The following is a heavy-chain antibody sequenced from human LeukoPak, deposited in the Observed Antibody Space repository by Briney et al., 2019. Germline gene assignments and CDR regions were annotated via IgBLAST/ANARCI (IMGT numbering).Heavy chain of an antibody. Sequence: GGSLRLSCAASGFTFSSYAMHWVRQAPGKGLEWVSVIYSGGSTYYADSVKGRFTISRDNSKNTLYLQMNSLRAEDTAVYYCARATAFDIWGQGTMVTVSS. J-gene: IGHJ3*02. CDR3: ARATAFDI. CDR1: GFTFSSYA. CDR2: IYSGGST. V-gene: IGHV3-53*01.